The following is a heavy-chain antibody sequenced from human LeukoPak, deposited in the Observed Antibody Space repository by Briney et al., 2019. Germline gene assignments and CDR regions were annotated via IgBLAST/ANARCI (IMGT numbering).Heavy chain of an antibody. V-gene: IGHV6-1*01. CDR3: ARGSSSSSWYFDY. CDR2: TYYRSTWYT. Sequence: SQTLSLTCAISGDTVPSNSGTWTWIRQSPSRGLEWLGRTYYRSTWYTDYAVSVKSRITINPDTSKNQFSLQLKSVIPDDTAVYYCARGSSSSSWYFDYWGQGTLVTVSS. CDR1: GDTVPSNSGT. J-gene: IGHJ4*02. D-gene: IGHD6-13*01.